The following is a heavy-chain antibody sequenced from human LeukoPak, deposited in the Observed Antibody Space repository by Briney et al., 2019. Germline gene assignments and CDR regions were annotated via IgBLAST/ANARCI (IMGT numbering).Heavy chain of an antibody. J-gene: IGHJ4*02. D-gene: IGHD1-20*01. CDR1: GGTFSSYA. Sequence: EASVKVSCKASGGTFSSYAISWVRQAPGQGLEWMGGIIPIFGTANYAQKFQGRVTITADESTSTAYMELSSLRSEDTAVYYCARSPDDYNWIFDYWGQGTLVTVSS. CDR2: IIPIFGTA. CDR3: ARSPDDYNWIFDY. V-gene: IGHV1-69*01.